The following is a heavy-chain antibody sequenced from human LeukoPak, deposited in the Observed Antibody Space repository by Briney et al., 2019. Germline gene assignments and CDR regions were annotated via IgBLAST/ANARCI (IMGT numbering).Heavy chain of an antibody. CDR1: GFTFSNFW. Sequence: GGSLRLSCAASGFTFSNFWMHWVPQAPGKGLVWVSRINSDGSSTSYADSVKGRVTISRDNAKKTLYLQMNSLRAEDTAVYYCARGRSGHYFDYWGQGTLVTVSS. V-gene: IGHV3-74*01. CDR2: INSDGSST. D-gene: IGHD5-12*01. J-gene: IGHJ4*02. CDR3: ARGRSGHYFDY.